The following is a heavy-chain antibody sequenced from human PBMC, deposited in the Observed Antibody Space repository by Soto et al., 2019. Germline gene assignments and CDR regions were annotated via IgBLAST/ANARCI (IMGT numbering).Heavy chain of an antibody. V-gene: IGHV1-3*01. CDR2: INAGNGNT. J-gene: IGHJ4*02. Sequence: ASVKVSCKASGYTFTSYAMHWVRQAPGQRLEWMGWINAGNGNTKYSQKFQGRVTITRDTSASTAYMELSSLRSEDTAVYYCARGSSGYESPYDYWGKGTLVTVYS. CDR3: ARGSSGYESPYDY. CDR1: GYTFTSYA. D-gene: IGHD3-22*01.